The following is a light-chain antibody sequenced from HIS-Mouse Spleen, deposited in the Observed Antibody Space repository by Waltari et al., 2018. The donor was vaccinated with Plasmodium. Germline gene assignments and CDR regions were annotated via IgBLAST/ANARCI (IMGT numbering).Light chain of an antibody. CDR2: NDC. CDR1: ALPKQY. V-gene: IGLV3-25*03. Sequence: SYELTQPPSVSVSPGQTARITCSGDALPKQYAYWYQQKPGQAPGLVIYNDCERPSGIPERFSGSSSGTTVTLTISGVQAEDEADYYCQSADSSGTYRVFGGGTKLTVL. J-gene: IGLJ2*01. CDR3: QSADSSGTYRV.